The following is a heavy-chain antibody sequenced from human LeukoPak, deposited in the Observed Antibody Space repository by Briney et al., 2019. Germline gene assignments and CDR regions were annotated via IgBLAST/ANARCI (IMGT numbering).Heavy chain of an antibody. D-gene: IGHD4-17*01. CDR3: ARDETVTTGYYYYMDV. V-gene: IGHV3-21*01. CDR2: ISSSSSYI. CDR1: RFTFSSYS. Sequence: GGSLRLSCAASRFTFSSYSMNWVRQAPGKGLEWVSSISSSSSYIYYADSVKGRFTISRDNAKNSLYLQMNSLRAEDTAVYYCARDETVTTGYYYYMDVWGKGTTVTVSS. J-gene: IGHJ6*03.